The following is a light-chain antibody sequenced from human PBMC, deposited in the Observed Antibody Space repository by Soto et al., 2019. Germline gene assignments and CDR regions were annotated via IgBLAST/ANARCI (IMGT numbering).Light chain of an antibody. V-gene: IGLV2-8*01. J-gene: IGLJ3*02. Sequence: QSALTQPPSASGSPGQSVTISCTGTSSDVGGYNYVSWYQQHPGKAPKLMIYEVSKRPSGVPDRFSGSKSGNTASLIVSGLQAEDEADYYCSSYAGSNRLVFGGGTTVTVL. CDR3: SSYAGSNRLV. CDR2: EVS. CDR1: SSDVGGYNY.